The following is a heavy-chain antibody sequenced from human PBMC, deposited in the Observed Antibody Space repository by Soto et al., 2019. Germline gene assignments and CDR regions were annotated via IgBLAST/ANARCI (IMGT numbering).Heavy chain of an antibody. V-gene: IGHV1-69*12. CDR2: IIPMFGTA. CDR1: GGTFSSYA. J-gene: IGHJ2*01. Sequence: QVQLVQSGAEVKKPGSSVKVSCKASGGTFSSYAISWVRQAPGQGLEWMGGIIPMFGTANYAQKFQGRVTITADESTSTAYMELSSLRSEDTAVYYCARGYSSRWYDWYFDLWGRGTLVTVSS. D-gene: IGHD6-19*01. CDR3: ARGYSSRWYDWYFDL.